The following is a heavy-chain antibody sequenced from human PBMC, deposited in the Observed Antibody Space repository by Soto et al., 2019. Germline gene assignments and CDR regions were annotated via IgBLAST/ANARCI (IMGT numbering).Heavy chain of an antibody. J-gene: IGHJ3*02. V-gene: IGHV1-18*01. CDR3: ARDPYYDSSGYYLNDAFDI. Sequence: ASVKVSCKASGYTFTSYGISWVRQAPGQGLEWMGWISAYNGNTNYAQKLQGRVTMTTDTSTSTAYMELRSLRSDDTAVYYCARDPYYDSSGYYLNDAFDIWGQGTMVTVSS. CDR2: ISAYNGNT. D-gene: IGHD3-22*01. CDR1: GYTFTSYG.